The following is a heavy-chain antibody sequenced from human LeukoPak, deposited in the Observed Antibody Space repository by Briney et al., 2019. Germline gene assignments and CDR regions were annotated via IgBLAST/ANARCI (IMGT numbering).Heavy chain of an antibody. J-gene: IGHJ4*02. V-gene: IGHV4-59*11. Sequence: PSETLSLTCTVSGDSISNHYWSWIRQPPGKELEWIGYIYSNGNTNYNPSLKCRVTISIDTSKGQFSLSLTSVSAADTAVLAYRSAWFDYWGQGTLVIVSS. D-gene: IGHD6-25*01. CDR3: RSAWFDY. CDR1: GDSISNHY. CDR2: IYSNGNT.